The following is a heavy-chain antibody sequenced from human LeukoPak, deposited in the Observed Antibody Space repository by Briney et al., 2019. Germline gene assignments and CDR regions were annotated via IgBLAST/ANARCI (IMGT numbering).Heavy chain of an antibody. J-gene: IGHJ4*02. D-gene: IGHD3-22*01. CDR1: GFTFSAYA. V-gene: IGHV3-53*01. Sequence: PGGSLRLSCAASGFTFSAYAMSWVRQAPGKGLEWVSLIYSGGSTYYADSVKGRFTISRDISKNTLYLQMNSLRAEDTAVYYCASGYYDSSGYSVIDYWGQGTLVTVSS. CDR3: ASGYYDSSGYSVIDY. CDR2: IYSGGST.